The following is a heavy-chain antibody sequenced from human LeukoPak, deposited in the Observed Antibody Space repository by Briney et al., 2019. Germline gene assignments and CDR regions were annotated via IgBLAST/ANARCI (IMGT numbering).Heavy chain of an antibody. CDR3: ARQYYYDSSGYYYGRDYYGMDV. CDR1: GYTFTNYD. Sequence: ASVKVSCKASGYTFTNYDINWVRQATGQGLEWMGWMNPNSGTTGYAQKFQGRVTMTRNTSITTAYMELSSLRSEDTAVYYCARQYYYDSSGYYYGRDYYGMDVWGQGTTVTVSS. J-gene: IGHJ6*02. V-gene: IGHV1-8*02. D-gene: IGHD3-22*01. CDR2: MNPNSGTT.